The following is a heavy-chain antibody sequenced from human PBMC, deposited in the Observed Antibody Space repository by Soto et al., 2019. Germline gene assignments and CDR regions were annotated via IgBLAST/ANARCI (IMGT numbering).Heavy chain of an antibody. CDR2: ISAYNGNT. J-gene: IGHJ4*02. V-gene: IGHV1-18*01. CDR3: ARDPPTTIKYCSSTSCFSFDY. Sequence: ASVKVSGAVSGYTFTTYGISWVRQAPGQGLEWMGWISAYNGNTNYAQKLQGRVTMTTDTSTSTAYMELRSLRSDDTAVYYCARDPPTTIKYCSSTSCFSFDYWGQGTLVTVSS. CDR1: GYTFTTYG. D-gene: IGHD2-2*01.